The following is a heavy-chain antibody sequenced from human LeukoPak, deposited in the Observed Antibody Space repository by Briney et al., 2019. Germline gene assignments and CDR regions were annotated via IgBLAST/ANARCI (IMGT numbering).Heavy chain of an antibody. CDR1: GGSVSSYY. CDR2: IYYSGST. CDR3: ARAGRTDGYKSYFDY. D-gene: IGHD5-24*01. J-gene: IGHJ4*02. Sequence: PSETLSLTCTVSGGSVSSYYWSWIRRSPGKGLEWIGYIYYSGSTNYNPSLKSRVTISVDTSKNQFSLTLSSVTAADTAVYYCARAGRTDGYKSYFDYWGQGTLVTVSS. V-gene: IGHV4-59*02.